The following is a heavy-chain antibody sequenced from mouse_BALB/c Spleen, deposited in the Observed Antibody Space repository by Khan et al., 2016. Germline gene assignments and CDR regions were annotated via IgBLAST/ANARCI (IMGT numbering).Heavy chain of an antibody. CDR3: TREGYGNYVDAMDY. V-gene: IGHV1-5*01. CDR1: GYTFTSYW. CDR2: IYPGNSDT. Sequence: EVQLQESGTVLARPGASVKMSCKASGYTFTSYWMHWVKQRPGQGLEWIGAIYPGNSDTSYNQKFKGKAKLTAVTSTSTAYMEFSSLTNEDSAVYYCTREGYGNYVDAMDYWGQGTSVTVSS. J-gene: IGHJ4*01. D-gene: IGHD2-10*02.